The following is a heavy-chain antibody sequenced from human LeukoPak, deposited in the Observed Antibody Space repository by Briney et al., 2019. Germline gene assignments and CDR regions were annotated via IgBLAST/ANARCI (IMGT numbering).Heavy chain of an antibody. Sequence: GGSLRLSCAASGFTFSSYGMHWVRQAPGKGLEWVAVIWYDGSNKYYADSVKGRFTISRDNSKNTLYLQMNSLRAEDTAVYYCAKTGYSSSSGPFDYYYNYMDVWGKGTTVTVSS. CDR3: AKTGYSSSSGPFDYYYNYMDV. CDR1: GFTFSSYG. V-gene: IGHV3-33*06. CDR2: IWYDGSNK. J-gene: IGHJ6*03. D-gene: IGHD6-6*01.